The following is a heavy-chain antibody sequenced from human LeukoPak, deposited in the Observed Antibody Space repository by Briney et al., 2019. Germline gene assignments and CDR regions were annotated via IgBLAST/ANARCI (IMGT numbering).Heavy chain of an antibody. D-gene: IGHD3-10*01. CDR1: GGTFSSYA. CDR3: ARDFSLWFDY. V-gene: IGHV1-2*06. Sequence: ASMKVSCKASGGTFSSYAISWVRQAPGQGLEWMGRINPNSGGTDYAQRFQGRVTMTRDTSMSTAYMELSWLRSDDTAVYYCARDFSLWFDYWGQGTLVTVSS. CDR2: INPNSGGT. J-gene: IGHJ4*02.